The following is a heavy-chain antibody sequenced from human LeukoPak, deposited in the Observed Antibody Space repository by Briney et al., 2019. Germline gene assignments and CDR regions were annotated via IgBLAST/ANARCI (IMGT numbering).Heavy chain of an antibody. D-gene: IGHD3-3*01. CDR2: IGISSNKI. V-gene: IGHV3-21*01. CDR1: GFTLRSYT. J-gene: IGHJ4*02. CDR3: SWSGEAD. Sequence: PGGSLRLSCAASGFTLRSYTMNWVRQAPGKGLEWVSSIGISSNKIYYADSVKGRFIISRDNAKNSVFLQMNSLRVEDTAVYYCSWSGEADWGQGTLVTVSS.